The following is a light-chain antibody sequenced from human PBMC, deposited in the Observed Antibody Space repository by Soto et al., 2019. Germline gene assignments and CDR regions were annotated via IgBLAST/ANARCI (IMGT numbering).Light chain of an antibody. V-gene: IGKV3D-20*01. Sequence: EIVLTQSPGTLSLSPGERATLSCGSSQRVSSNYLAWYQQKPGQAPRLLIHDASSRVTGIPDRFSGSGSGTDFTLTISRLEPEDFEVYFCQQYGSSPYTFGQGTKLEIK. J-gene: IGKJ2*01. CDR3: QQYGSSPYT. CDR1: QRVSSNY. CDR2: DAS.